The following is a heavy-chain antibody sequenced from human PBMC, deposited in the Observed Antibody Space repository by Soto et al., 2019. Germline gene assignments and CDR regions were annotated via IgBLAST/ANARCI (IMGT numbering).Heavy chain of an antibody. CDR1: GDSVSTNSAT. CDR2: TYYRSKWCY. CDR3: ARLIGISRLDS. J-gene: IGHJ5*01. V-gene: IGHV6-1*01. Sequence: QVQMQQSGPGLVKPSQTLSLTCAISGDSVSTNSATWDWIRQSPSRGLEWLGRTYYRSKWCYDYALSVNAPLPINPDPSKNQFSLQLDSVPPDDTAVYYCARLIGISRLDSWGQGTLVSVSA. D-gene: IGHD3-3*02.